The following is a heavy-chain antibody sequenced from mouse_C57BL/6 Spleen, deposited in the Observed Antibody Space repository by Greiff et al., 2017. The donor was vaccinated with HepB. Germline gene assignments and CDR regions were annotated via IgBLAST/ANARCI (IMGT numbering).Heavy chain of an antibody. J-gene: IGHJ2*01. CDR1: GYAFSSSW. CDR3: ARRGNFDY. CDR2: IYPGDGDT. V-gene: IGHV1-82*01. Sequence: VQGVESGPELVKPGASVKISCKASGYAFSSSWMNWVKQRPGKGLEWIGRIYPGDGDTNYNGKFKGKATLTADKSSSTAYMQLSSLTSEDSAVYFCARRGNFDYWGQGTTLTVSS.